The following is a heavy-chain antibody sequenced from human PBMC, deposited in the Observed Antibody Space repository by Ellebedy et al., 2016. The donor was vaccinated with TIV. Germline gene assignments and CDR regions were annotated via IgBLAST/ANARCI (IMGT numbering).Heavy chain of an antibody. CDR2: ISGTTFDT. CDR3: ARFARIADS. D-gene: IGHD2-21*01. CDR1: GFTFSSYS. Sequence: GGSLRLXCAASGFTFSSYSMNWVRQAPGKGPEFVSYISGTTFDTNYADTVKGRFTISRDNAKNSLYLQMNSLRVEDTAIYYCARFARIADSWGQGTLVTVSS. V-gene: IGHV3-21*01. J-gene: IGHJ5*01.